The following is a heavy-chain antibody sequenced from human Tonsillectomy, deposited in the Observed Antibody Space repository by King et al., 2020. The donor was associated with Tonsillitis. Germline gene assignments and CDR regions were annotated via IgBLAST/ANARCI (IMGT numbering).Heavy chain of an antibody. CDR1: GFALDDYG. CDR2: ISWNSGSI. D-gene: IGHD1-26*01. J-gene: IGHJ4*02. V-gene: IGHV3-9*01. Sequence: VQLVESGGGLVQPGRSLRLSCAASGFALDDYGMHWVRQPPGKGLEWVSGISWNSGSIGYANSVKGRFTISRDTAKNSLYLQMNSLRAEDTALYYCAKGDGGLGATSIDYWGQGTLVTVSS. CDR3: AKGDGGLGATSIDY.